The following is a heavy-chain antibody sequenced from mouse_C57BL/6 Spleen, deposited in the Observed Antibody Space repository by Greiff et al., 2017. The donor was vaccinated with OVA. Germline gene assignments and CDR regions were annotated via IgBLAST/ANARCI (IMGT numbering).Heavy chain of an antibody. Sequence: VQLQQSGAELVRPGASVKLSCKASGYTFTDYYINWVKQRPGQGLEWIARIYPGSGNTYYNEKFKGKATLTAEKSSSTAYMQLSSLTSEDSAVYFCARTYDVAAMDYWGQGTSVTVSS. CDR1: GYTFTDYY. V-gene: IGHV1-76*01. D-gene: IGHD2-3*01. J-gene: IGHJ4*01. CDR2: IYPGSGNT. CDR3: ARTYDVAAMDY.